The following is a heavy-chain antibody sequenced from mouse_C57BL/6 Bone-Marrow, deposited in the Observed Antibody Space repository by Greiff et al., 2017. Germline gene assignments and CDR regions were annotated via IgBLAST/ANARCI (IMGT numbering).Heavy chain of an antibody. J-gene: IGHJ1*03. CDR1: GYTFTSYW. CDR2: IYPGSGST. Sequence: QVQLQQPGAELVKPGASVKMSCKASGYTFTSYWITWVKQRPGQGLEWIGDIYPGSGSTNYNEKFKSKATLTVDASSSTAYMPLSSLTSEDSAVYYCARPYYSNYWYFDVWGTGTTVTVSS. CDR3: ARPYYSNYWYFDV. V-gene: IGHV1-55*01. D-gene: IGHD2-5*01.